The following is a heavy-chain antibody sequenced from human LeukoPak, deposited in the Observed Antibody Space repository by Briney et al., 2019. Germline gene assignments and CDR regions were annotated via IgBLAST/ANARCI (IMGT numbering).Heavy chain of an antibody. CDR3: ATDRATQYFDY. CDR2: IWYDGSNK. D-gene: IGHD2-15*01. J-gene: IGHJ4*02. V-gene: IGHV3-33*08. CDR1: GITFRSHG. Sequence: GSLRPSRSASGITFRSHGMPLVRPAPGKGLEWVAFIWYDGSNKYYADSVKGRFTISRDNSRNTPFLQMNSLRAEDTAVYYCATDRATQYFDYWGQGTLVGVSS.